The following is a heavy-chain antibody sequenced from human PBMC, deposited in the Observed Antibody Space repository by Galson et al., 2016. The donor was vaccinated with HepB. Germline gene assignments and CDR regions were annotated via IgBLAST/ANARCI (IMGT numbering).Heavy chain of an antibody. D-gene: IGHD5-18*01. V-gene: IGHV3-21*01. CDR1: GFTFSTYS. CDR3: ARDRGIQLWSRDGFDY. J-gene: IGHJ4*02. CDR2: ISSSSSYI. Sequence: SLRLSCAASGFTFSTYSMNWVRQVPGKGLEWVSSISSSSSYIYYGDSLKGRFTISRDNAKNSLYLQMNSLRAEDTAVYYCARDRGIQLWSRDGFDYWGQGTLFTVSS.